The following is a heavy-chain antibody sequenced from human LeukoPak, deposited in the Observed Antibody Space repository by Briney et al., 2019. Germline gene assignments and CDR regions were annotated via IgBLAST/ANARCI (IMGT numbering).Heavy chain of an antibody. CDR2: MNPNSGNT. CDR3: ARGRKGSLRYYFDY. J-gene: IGHJ4*02. D-gene: IGHD4-17*01. V-gene: IGHV1-8*01. Sequence: GASVKVSCKASGYTFTSYDINWVRQATGQGLEWMGWMNPNSGNTGYAQKFQGRVTLTRNTSISTAYMELSSLRSEDTAVYYCARGRKGSLRYYFDYWGQGTLVTVSS. CDR1: GYTFTSYD.